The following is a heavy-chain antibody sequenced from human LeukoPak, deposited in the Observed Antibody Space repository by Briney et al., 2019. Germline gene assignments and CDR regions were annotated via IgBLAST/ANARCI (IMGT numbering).Heavy chain of an antibody. J-gene: IGHJ4*02. Sequence: SATLSLTCPVSGGSISSYYRSWTRQPPGKGLEWIVYICYRGRTNYNPPLKARFTISVDTSKNQFSLKLSSVTAADTAVYYCARGRLSYQLPDQHYFDYWGQGTLVTVSS. CDR3: ARGRLSYQLPDQHYFDY. CDR1: GGSISSYY. CDR2: ICYRGRT. V-gene: IGHV4-59*01. D-gene: IGHD2-2*01.